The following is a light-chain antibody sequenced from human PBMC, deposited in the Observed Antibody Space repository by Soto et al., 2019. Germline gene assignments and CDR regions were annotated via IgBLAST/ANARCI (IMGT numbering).Light chain of an antibody. CDR3: GSYTSISSYV. CDR1: SSDVGGYNY. V-gene: IGLV2-14*01. Sequence: QSVLTQPASVSGSPGQSITISCTGTSSDVGGYNYVSWYQQHPGKAPKLMIYDVSNRPSGVSNRFSGSKSGNTASLTISGLQAEDDADYYCGSYTSISSYVFGTGTKVTVL. J-gene: IGLJ1*01. CDR2: DVS.